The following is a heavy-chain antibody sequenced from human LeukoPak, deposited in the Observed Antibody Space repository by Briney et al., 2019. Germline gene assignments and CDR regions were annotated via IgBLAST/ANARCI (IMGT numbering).Heavy chain of an antibody. CDR2: ISSSSSYI. CDR1: GFTFSSYS. D-gene: IGHD3-10*01. CDR3: ARAMVRGASDY. Sequence: GGSLRLSCAASGFTFSSYSMNWVRQAPGQGLEWVSSISSSSSYIYYADSVKGRFTISRDNAKNSLYLQMNSLRAEDTAVYYCARAMVRGASDYWGQGTLVTVSS. J-gene: IGHJ4*02. V-gene: IGHV3-21*01.